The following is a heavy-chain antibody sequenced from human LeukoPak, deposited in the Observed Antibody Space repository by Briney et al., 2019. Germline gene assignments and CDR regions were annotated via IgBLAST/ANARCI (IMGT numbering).Heavy chain of an antibody. D-gene: IGHD5-24*01. V-gene: IGHV1-69*04. CDR3: AIDPRDGYNYDFDY. CDR2: IIPILGIA. Sequence: ASVKVSCKASGGTFSSYAISWVRQAPGQGLEWMGRIIPILGIANYAQKFQGRVTITADKSTSTAYMELSSLRSEDTAVYYCAIDPRDGYNYDFDYWGQGTLVTVSS. J-gene: IGHJ4*02. CDR1: GGTFSSYA.